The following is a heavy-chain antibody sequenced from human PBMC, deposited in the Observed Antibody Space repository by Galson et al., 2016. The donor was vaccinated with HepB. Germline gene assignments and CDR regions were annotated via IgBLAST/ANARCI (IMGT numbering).Heavy chain of an antibody. CDR2: IWYDGSQK. J-gene: IGHJ4*02. D-gene: IGHD3-22*01. V-gene: IGHV3-33*01. CDR1: GFTFSRFG. CDR3: ARAPTGDYDSSGYYPYHFDY. Sequence: SLRLSCAASGFTFSRFGIHWVRQAPGKGLEWVAAIWYDGSQKYYGDSVKGRFTISRDNMRNKNTVYLQMDSLKVEDTAVYYCARAPTGDYDSSGYYPYHFDYWGPGTLVTVSS.